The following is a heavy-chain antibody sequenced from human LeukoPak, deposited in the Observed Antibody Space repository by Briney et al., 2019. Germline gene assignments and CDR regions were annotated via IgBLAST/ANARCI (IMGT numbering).Heavy chain of an antibody. CDR2: IYYSGST. J-gene: IGHJ3*02. D-gene: IGHD2-2*01. CDR1: GGSISSYY. V-gene: IGHV4-59*01. CDR3: ARIIVVVPAAPGAFDI. Sequence: PSETLSLTCIVSGGSISSYYWSWIRQPPGKGLEWIGYIYYSGSTNYNPSLKSRVTISVDTSKNQFSLKLSSVTAADTAVYYCARIIVVVPAAPGAFDIWGQGTMVTVSS.